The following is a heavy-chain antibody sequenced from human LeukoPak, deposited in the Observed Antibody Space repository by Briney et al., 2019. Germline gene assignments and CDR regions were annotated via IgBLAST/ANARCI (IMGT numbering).Heavy chain of an antibody. D-gene: IGHD4-11*01. J-gene: IGHJ6*02. Sequence: SETLSLTCTVSGGSISSNYWSWIRQPPGKGLEWIGYIYYSGSTNYNPSLKSRVTISVDTSKNQFSLKLSSVTAADTAVYYCARAKIHDYSRGYYYYGMDVWGQGTTVTVSS. CDR2: IYYSGST. V-gene: IGHV4-59*01. CDR3: ARAKIHDYSRGYYYYGMDV. CDR1: GGSISSNY.